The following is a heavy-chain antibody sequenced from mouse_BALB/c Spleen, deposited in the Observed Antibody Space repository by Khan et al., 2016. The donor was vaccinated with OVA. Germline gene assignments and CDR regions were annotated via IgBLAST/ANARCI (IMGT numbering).Heavy chain of an antibody. CDR1: GFAFNSYD. CDR2: ISSTGTYT. V-gene: IGHV5-9*02. J-gene: IGHJ3*01. D-gene: IGHD2-10*01. CDR3: TRPSYYGNPWFTY. Sequence: EVELVESGGGLVKPGGSLKLSCAASGFAFNSYDMSWVRQTPEKRLEWVATISSTGTYTYYPDSVKGRFTISSDTARNTLCLQMSSLRSEATALYYCTRPSYYGNPWFTYWGQGTLVTVSA.